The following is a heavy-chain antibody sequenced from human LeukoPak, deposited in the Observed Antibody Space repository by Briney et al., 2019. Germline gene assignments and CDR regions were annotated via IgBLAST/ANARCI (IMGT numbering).Heavy chain of an antibody. D-gene: IGHD5-12*01. CDR2: IYYSGST. V-gene: IGHV4-59*01. Sequence: SETLSFTCTGSGGSISSYYWSWIRQPPGKGLECIGYIYYSGSTNYNPSLKSRVTISVDTSKNQFSLKLSSVTAADTAVYYCARGLYSGYDRSYYYYMDVWGKGTTVTISS. CDR3: ARGLYSGYDRSYYYYMDV. J-gene: IGHJ6*03. CDR1: GGSISSYY.